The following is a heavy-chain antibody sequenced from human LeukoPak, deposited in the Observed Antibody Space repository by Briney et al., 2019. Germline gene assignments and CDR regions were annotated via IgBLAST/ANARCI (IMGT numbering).Heavy chain of an antibody. CDR2: INIDGSTT. V-gene: IGHV3-74*01. Sequence: PGGSLRLSCAASGFTLSSYWMTWVRQTPGKGLVWVSRINIDGSTTDYADSVKGRFTISRDHAKNTLYLQMNSLRAEDTAVYYCVRDFGWEWGFWGQGTLVTVSS. CDR1: GFTLSSYW. CDR3: VRDFGWEWGF. J-gene: IGHJ4*02. D-gene: IGHD1-26*01.